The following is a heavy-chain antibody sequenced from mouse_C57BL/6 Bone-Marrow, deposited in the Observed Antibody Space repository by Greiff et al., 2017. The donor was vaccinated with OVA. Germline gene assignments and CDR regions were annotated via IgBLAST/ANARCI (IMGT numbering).Heavy chain of an antibody. J-gene: IGHJ2*01. CDR3: ALITTVVASDY. V-gene: IGHV1-5*01. Sequence: EVQLQQSGTVLARPGASVKMSCKTSGYTFTSYWMHWVKQRPGQGLEWIGAIYPGNSDTSYNQKFKGKAKLTAVTSASTAYMELSSLTNEDSAVYYCALITTVVASDYWGQGTTLTVSS. D-gene: IGHD1-1*01. CDR1: GYTFTSYW. CDR2: IYPGNSDT.